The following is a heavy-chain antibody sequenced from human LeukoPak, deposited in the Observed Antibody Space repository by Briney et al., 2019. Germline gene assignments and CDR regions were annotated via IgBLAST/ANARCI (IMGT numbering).Heavy chain of an antibody. CDR1: GGSISSYY. D-gene: IGHD6-19*01. Sequence: KASETLSLTCTVSGGSISSYYWSWIRQPPGKGLEWIGYIYYSGSTNYNPSLKSRVTISVDTSKNQFSLKLSSVTAADTAVYYCARHSQQWLAYYFDYWGQGTLVTVSS. J-gene: IGHJ4*02. CDR2: IYYSGST. V-gene: IGHV4-59*08. CDR3: ARHSQQWLAYYFDY.